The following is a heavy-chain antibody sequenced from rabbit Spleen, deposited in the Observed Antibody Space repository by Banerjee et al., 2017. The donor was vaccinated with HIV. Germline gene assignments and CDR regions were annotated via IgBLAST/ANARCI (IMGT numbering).Heavy chain of an antibody. Sequence: QEQLEESGGGLVKPEGSLTLTCKASGVSFSSRYHMCWVRQAPGKGLEWIGCIYPGSSATTYYATWAKGRFTISKTSSTTVTLQMTSLTAADTATYFCARDSGTSFSSYGMDLWGQGTLVTVS. CDR3: ARDSGTSFSSYGMDL. CDR1: GVSFSSRYH. CDR2: IYPGSSATT. J-gene: IGHJ6*01. D-gene: IGHD8-1*01. V-gene: IGHV1S45*01.